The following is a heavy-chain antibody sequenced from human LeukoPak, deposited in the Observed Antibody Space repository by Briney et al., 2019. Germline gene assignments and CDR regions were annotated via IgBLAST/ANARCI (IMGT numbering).Heavy chain of an antibody. J-gene: IGHJ4*02. CDR1: GGSFSGYY. Sequence: SETLSLTCAVYGGSFSGYYWSWIRQPAGKGLEWIGRIYTSGSTNYNPSLKSRVTISVDTSKNQFSLKLSSVTAADTAVYYCAREAYSEDYWGQGTLVTVSS. CDR2: IYTSGST. CDR3: AREAYSEDY. V-gene: IGHV4-4*07. D-gene: IGHD4-11*01.